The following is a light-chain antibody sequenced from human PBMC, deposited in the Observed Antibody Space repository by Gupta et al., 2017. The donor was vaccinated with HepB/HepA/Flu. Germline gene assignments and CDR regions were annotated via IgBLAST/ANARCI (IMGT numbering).Light chain of an antibody. CDR3: QSLDASGKV. CDR1: TLSRKY. V-gene: IGLV3-25*03. Sequence: SDELTQPPSVSVSPGQTARITCSGDTLSRKYTYWYQQRPGQAPILIIFQDKERPPGIPERFSASSSGTTASLTISDVQAEDAADYFCQSLDASGKVFGGGTKLTVL. J-gene: IGLJ3*02. CDR2: QDK.